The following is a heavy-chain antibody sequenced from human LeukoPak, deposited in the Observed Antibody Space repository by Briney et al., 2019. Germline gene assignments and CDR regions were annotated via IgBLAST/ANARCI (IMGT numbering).Heavy chain of an antibody. J-gene: IGHJ6*02. CDR3: ARHLADSQKYHYYYYGMDV. CDR1: GYSFTSYW. D-gene: IGHD2/OR15-2a*01. CDR2: IYPGDSDT. V-gene: IGHV5-51*01. Sequence: GESLKISCKGSGYSFTSYWIGWVRQMPGKGLEWMGIIYPGDSDTRYSPSFQGQVTISADKSISTAYLQWSSLKASDTAMYYCARHLADSQKYHYYYYGMDVWGQGTTVTVSS.